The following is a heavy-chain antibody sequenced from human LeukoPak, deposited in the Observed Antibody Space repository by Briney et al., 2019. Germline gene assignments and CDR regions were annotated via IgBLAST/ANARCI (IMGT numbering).Heavy chain of an antibody. CDR1: GYTFTGYY. CDR3: ATPIRGWPLYYFDY. J-gene: IGHJ4*02. Sequence: SVKVSCKASGYTFTGYYMHWVRQAPGQGLEWMGGIIPIFGTANYAQKFQGRVTITADKSTSTAYMELSSLRSEDTAVYYCATPIRGWPLYYFDYWGQGTLVTVSS. D-gene: IGHD6-19*01. CDR2: IIPIFGTA. V-gene: IGHV1-69*06.